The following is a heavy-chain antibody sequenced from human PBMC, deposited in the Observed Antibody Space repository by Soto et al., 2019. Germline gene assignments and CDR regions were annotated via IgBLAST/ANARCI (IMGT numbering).Heavy chain of an antibody. V-gene: IGHV4-4*07. CDR1: GASISNYY. CDR3: ARGGSSDWQVALDI. J-gene: IGHJ3*02. CDR2: IYSSGST. D-gene: IGHD6-19*01. Sequence: PSETLSLTCTVSGASISNYYWSWIRQPAGKGLEWIGRIYSSGSTNYNPSLRSRVSISVDMSKNQFSLRLTSVTAADTAVYYCARGGSSDWQVALDIWGQGTMVTVSS.